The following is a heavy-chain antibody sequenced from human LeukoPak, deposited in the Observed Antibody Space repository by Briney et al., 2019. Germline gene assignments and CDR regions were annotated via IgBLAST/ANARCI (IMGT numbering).Heavy chain of an antibody. CDR3: ARNASDSGTSYFDY. Sequence: PSETLSLTCTVSGGSISSSSYYWGWIRQPPGKGLEWIGSIYYSGGTSYNPSLKSRVTISVDTSKNQFSLKLGSVTAAGTAVYYCARNASDSGTSYFDYWGQGTLVTVSS. V-gene: IGHV4-39*01. J-gene: IGHJ4*02. D-gene: IGHD1-26*01. CDR2: IYYSGGT. CDR1: GGSISSSSYY.